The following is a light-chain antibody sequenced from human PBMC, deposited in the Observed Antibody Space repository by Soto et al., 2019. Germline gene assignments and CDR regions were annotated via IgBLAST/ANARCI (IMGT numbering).Light chain of an antibody. V-gene: IGKV1-13*02. CDR3: QQFNSYPLFT. Sequence: AIQLTQSPSSLSASVGDRVTITCRASQGISSALAWYQQKPGKAPKLLIYDASSLESGVPSRFSGSGSWTDFTLTISSLQPEDFATYYCQQFNSYPLFTFGPGTKVDIK. CDR1: QGISSA. J-gene: IGKJ3*01. CDR2: DAS.